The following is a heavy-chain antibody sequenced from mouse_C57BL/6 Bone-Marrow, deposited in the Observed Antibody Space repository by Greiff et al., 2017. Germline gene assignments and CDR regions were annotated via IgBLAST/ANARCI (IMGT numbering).Heavy chain of an antibody. Sequence: QVQLKQSGAELARPGASVKLSCKASGYTFTSYGISWVKQRTGQGLEWIGEIYPRSGNTYYNEKFKGKATLTADKSSSTAYMELRSLTSEDSAVYFCARGSYYYGSRFAYWGQGTLVTVSA. CDR1: GYTFTSYG. D-gene: IGHD1-1*01. CDR2: IYPRSGNT. J-gene: IGHJ3*01. CDR3: ARGSYYYGSRFAY. V-gene: IGHV1-81*01.